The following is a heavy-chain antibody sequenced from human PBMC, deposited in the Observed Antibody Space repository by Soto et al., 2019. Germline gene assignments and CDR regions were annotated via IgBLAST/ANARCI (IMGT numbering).Heavy chain of an antibody. J-gene: IGHJ6*02. D-gene: IGHD2-2*01. Sequence: PSQTLSLTCAISGDSVSSISAAWNWIRQSPSRGLEWLGRTYYRSKWYNDYAVSVKSRITINPDTSKNQFSLQLNSVTPEDTAVYYCARDYIVVVPAAMTHYYYGMDVWGQGTTVTVSS. CDR2: TYYRSKWYN. CDR1: GDSVSSISAA. CDR3: ARDYIVVVPAAMTHYYYGMDV. V-gene: IGHV6-1*01.